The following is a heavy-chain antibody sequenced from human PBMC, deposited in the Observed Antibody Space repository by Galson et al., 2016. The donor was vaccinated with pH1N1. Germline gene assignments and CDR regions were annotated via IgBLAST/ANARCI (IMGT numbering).Heavy chain of an antibody. CDR3: ARSVLVALTPDS. D-gene: IGHD2-21*01. Sequence: SLRLSCAASGFTFSDYPMHWVRQAPGKGLEWVAVIAFEGGSQKFYGDSVKGRFTISRDNSKNTMYLQMNSLTPEDTAVYYCARSVLVALTPDSWGQGTLVTVPS. J-gene: IGHJ5*01. V-gene: IGHV3-30*03. CDR1: GFTFSDYP. CDR2: IAFEGGSQK.